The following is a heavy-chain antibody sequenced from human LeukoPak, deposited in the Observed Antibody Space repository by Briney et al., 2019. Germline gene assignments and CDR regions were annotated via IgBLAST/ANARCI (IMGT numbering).Heavy chain of an antibody. CDR2: ISWNSGSI. CDR3: AKASAYSTTFDY. CDR1: GFTFDDYA. V-gene: IGHV3-9*01. Sequence: GRSLRLSCAASGFTFDDYAMHWVRQAPGKGLEWVSGISWNSGSIGYADSVKGRFTISRDNAKNSLYLQMNSLRAEDTALYYCAKASAYSTTFDYWGQGTLVTVSS. D-gene: IGHD6-13*01. J-gene: IGHJ4*02.